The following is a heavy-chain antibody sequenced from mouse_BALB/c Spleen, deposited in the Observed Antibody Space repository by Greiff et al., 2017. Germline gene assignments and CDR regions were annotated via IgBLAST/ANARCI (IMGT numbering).Heavy chain of an antibody. D-gene: IGHD1-2*01. CDR2: ISYSGST. CDR1: GDSITSGY. CDR3: ASTTATGDWFAY. Sequence: EVQLQQSGPSLVKPSQTLSLTCSVTGDSITSGYWNWIRKFPGNKLEYMGYISYSGSTYYNPSLKSRISITRDTSKNQYYLQLNSVTTEDTATDYCASTTATGDWFAYWGQGTLVTVSA. J-gene: IGHJ3*01. V-gene: IGHV3-8*02.